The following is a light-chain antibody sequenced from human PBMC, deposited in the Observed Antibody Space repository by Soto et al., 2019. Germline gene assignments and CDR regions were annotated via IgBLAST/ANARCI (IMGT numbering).Light chain of an antibody. CDR3: QHYDHLPIN. Sequence: VQRTQSTSCLSASVGDRVTITCQASQDITNYLNWYQQKPGKAPRLLLYDASSLETGVPSRFSGSGSGTDFNFTISSLQPEDIATYYCQHYDHLPINFAQGTRLEIK. V-gene: IGKV1-33*01. CDR2: DAS. J-gene: IGKJ5*01. CDR1: QDITNY.